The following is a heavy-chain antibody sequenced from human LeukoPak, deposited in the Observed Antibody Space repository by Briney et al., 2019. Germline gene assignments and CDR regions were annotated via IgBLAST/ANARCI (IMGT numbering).Heavy chain of an antibody. J-gene: IGHJ4*02. D-gene: IGHD6-13*01. CDR2: IYYSGST. V-gene: IGHV4-59*08. Sequence: SETLSLTCTVSGGSISSYYWSWIRQPPGKGLEWIGYIYYSGSTNYNPSLKSRVTLSVDTSKNQFSLKLSSVTAADTAVYYCARAQQLTVHIDYWGQGTLVTVSS. CDR1: GGSISSYY. CDR3: ARAQQLTVHIDY.